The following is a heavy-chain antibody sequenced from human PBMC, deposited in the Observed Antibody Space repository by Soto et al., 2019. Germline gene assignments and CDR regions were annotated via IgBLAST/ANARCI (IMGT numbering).Heavy chain of an antibody. V-gene: IGHV3-30-3*01. CDR3: ARGRTVRDHDDFDL. CDR1: GFTFSSYS. D-gene: IGHD2-21*01. CDR2: MSYDGNSK. Sequence: QVQLVESGGGVVQPGRSLRLSCAASGFTFSSYSMHWVRQAPGKGLEWVAAMSYDGNSKYFADSVKGRFTISRDNSKNTLSPQMNSLGAEDSAVYYCARGRTVRDHDDFDLWGQGTLVTVSS. J-gene: IGHJ4*02.